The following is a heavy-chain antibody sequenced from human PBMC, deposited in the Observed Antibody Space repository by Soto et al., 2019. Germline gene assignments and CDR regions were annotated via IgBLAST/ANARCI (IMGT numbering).Heavy chain of an antibody. Sequence: TGGPIRLSCAASGFLFNSYAMSWVRQAPGKGLEWVSSISASGGTANLADSVEGRCTISRDNSKSTLYLQMNSLRAEDTAVYYCAKLTYPSDSTGYYYERVSGWIDSWGQGTLVTVSS. V-gene: IGHV3-23*01. J-gene: IGHJ5*01. CDR1: GFLFNSYA. CDR2: ISASGGTA. CDR3: AKLTYPSDSTGYYYERVSGWIDS. D-gene: IGHD3-22*01.